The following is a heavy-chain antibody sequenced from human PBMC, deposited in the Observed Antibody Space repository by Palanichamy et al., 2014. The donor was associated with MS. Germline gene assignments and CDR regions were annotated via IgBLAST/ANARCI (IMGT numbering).Heavy chain of an antibody. J-gene: IGHJ4*02. Sequence: SGPGLVKPSQTLSLTCAISGDSVSSSSAAWNWIRQSPSRGLEWLGRTYYRSAWYSDYAVSVKSRIIIKADTSKNQFSPQLNSVTPEDTAVYYCIREELIGWYVWGQGALVTVSS. D-gene: IGHD6-19*01. CDR3: IREELIGWYV. CDR2: TYYRSAWYS. V-gene: IGHV6-1*01. CDR1: GDSVSSSSAA.